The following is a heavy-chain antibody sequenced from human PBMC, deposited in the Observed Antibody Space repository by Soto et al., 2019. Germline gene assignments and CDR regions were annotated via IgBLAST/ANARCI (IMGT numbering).Heavy chain of an antibody. CDR1: GYTFTSYG. D-gene: IGHD3-22*01. Sequence: ASVKVSFKASGYTFTSYGISWVRQAPGQGLEWMGWISAYNGNTNYAQKLQGRVTMTTDTSTSTAYMELRSLRSDDTAMYYCARAVHLADYYDSSGYPNNNWFDPWGQGTLVTVSS. CDR2: ISAYNGNT. J-gene: IGHJ5*02. CDR3: ARAVHLADYYDSSGYPNNNWFDP. V-gene: IGHV1-18*01.